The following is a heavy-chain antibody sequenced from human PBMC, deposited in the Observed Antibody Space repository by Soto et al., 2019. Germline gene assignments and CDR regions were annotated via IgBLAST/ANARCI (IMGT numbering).Heavy chain of an antibody. J-gene: IGHJ6*03. CDR3: ARVASSWSYARRYYYYYYMDV. V-gene: IGHV4-34*01. CDR1: GGSFSGYY. CDR2: INHSGST. D-gene: IGHD6-6*01. Sequence: QVQLQQWGAGLLKPSETLSLTCAVYGGSFSGYYWSWIRQPPGKGLEWIGEINHSGSTNYNPSLKSRVTISVHTPKNQFSLKLSSVAAADRAVYYCARVASSWSYARRYYYYYYMDVWGKGTTVTVSS.